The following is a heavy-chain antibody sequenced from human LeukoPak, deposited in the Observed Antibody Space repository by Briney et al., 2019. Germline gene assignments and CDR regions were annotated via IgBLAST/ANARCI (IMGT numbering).Heavy chain of an antibody. D-gene: IGHD2-15*01. CDR1: DGSISSGGYS. CDR2: IYHSGST. CDR3: ARALGYCSGGSCYSGGMDV. J-gene: IGHJ6*04. V-gene: IGHV4-30-2*01. Sequence: SETLSLTCAVSDGSISSGGYSWSWIRQPPGKGLEWIGYIYHSGSTYYNPSLKSRVTISVDRSKNQFSLKLSSVTAADTAVYYCARALGYCSGGSCYSGGMDVWGKGTTVTVSS.